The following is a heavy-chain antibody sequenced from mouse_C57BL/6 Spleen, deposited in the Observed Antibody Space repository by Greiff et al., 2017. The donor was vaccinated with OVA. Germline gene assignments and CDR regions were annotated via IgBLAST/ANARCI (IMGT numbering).Heavy chain of an antibody. CDR1: GFTFSSYG. CDR2: ISSGGSYT. Sequence: DVKLVESGGDLVKPGGSLKLSCAASGFTFSSYGMPWVRQTPDKRLEWVATISSGGSYTYYPDSVKGRFTISRDNAKNTLYLQMSSLKSEDTAMYYCARQGDYDVGYCDVWGTGTTVTVSA. D-gene: IGHD2-4*01. V-gene: IGHV5-6*02. CDR3: ARQGDYDVGYCDV. J-gene: IGHJ1*03.